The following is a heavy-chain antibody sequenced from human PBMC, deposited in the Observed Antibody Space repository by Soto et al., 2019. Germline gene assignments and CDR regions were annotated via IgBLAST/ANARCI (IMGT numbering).Heavy chain of an antibody. CDR3: AKDEYYYSRSGYYIFDS. Sequence: GGSLRLSCAASGFTFSSDWLHWVRQPPGKGLEWISRINTDGTGTSYADSVKGRFTISRDNSKKTLYLQMNSLRPEDTALYYCAKDEYYYSRSGYYIFDSWGQGT. V-gene: IGHV3-74*01. J-gene: IGHJ4*02. CDR2: INTDGTGT. D-gene: IGHD3-22*01. CDR1: GFTFSSDW.